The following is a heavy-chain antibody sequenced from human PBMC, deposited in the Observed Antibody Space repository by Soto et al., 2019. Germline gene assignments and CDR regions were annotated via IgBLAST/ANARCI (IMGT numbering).Heavy chain of an antibody. CDR3: AREYCTSTSCYGVEY. D-gene: IGHD2-2*01. CDR1: GDTFTTYG. CDR2: ISGHNDNT. Sequence: QVHLVQSGAEVKMPWASVKVSCKASGDTFTTYGISWVRQAPGQGLQWMAWISGHNDNTKYAQKFQGRVIMTADTSTSTAYMELRSLNASDTAVYYCAREYCTSTSCYGVEYWGQGTLVTVSS. V-gene: IGHV1-18*01. J-gene: IGHJ4*02.